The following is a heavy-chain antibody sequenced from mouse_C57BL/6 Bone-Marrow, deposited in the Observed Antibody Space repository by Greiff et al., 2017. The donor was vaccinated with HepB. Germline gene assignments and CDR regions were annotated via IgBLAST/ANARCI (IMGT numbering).Heavy chain of an antibody. Sequence: EVKLMESGGGLVKPGGSLKLSCAASGFTFSDYGMHWVRQAPEKGLEWVAYISSGSSTIYYAATVKGRFTISRDNAKNTLFLQMTSLRSEDTAMYYCARGGGYVDVWGTGTTVTVAS. CDR3: ARGGGYVDV. V-gene: IGHV5-17*01. CDR2: ISSGSSTI. J-gene: IGHJ1*03. CDR1: GFTFSDYG.